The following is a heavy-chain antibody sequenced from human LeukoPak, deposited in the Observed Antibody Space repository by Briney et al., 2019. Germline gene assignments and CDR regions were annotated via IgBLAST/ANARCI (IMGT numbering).Heavy chain of an antibody. D-gene: IGHD3-22*01. J-gene: IGHJ4*02. CDR3: ARGTYYYDSRGYYSGGLDY. V-gene: IGHV3-30*04. CDR2: ISNDGSDK. Sequence: PGGSLRLSCAASGFTFSTSAFHWVRQAPGKGLECVAVISNDGSDKYYPDSVKGRITISRDNSENTLYLQMNSLRAEDTAVYFCARGTYYYDSRGYYSGGLDYWGQGTLVTVSS. CDR1: GFTFSTSA.